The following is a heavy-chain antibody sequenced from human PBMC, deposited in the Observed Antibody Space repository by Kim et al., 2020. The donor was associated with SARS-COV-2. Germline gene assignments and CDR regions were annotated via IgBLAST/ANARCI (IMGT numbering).Heavy chain of an antibody. D-gene: IGHD1-26*01. CDR1: GGSISSSSYY. CDR3: ASLARELPYYYYYGIDV. V-gene: IGHV4-39*01. CDR2: IYYSGST. J-gene: IGHJ6*02. Sequence: SETLSLTCTVSGGSISSSSYYWGWIRQPPGKGLEWIGSIYYSGSTYYNPSLKSRVTISVDTSKNQFSLKLSSVTAADTAVYYCASLARELPYYYYYGIDVWGQGTTVTVSS.